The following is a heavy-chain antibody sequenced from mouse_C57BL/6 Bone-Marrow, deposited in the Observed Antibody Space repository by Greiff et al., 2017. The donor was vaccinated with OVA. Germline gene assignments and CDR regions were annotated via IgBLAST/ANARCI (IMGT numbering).Heavy chain of an antibody. Sequence: EVKLQESGPELVKPGASVKMSCKASGYTFTDYNMHWVKQSHGKSLEWIGYINPNNGGTSYNQKFKGKATLTVNKSSSTAYMELRSLTSEDSAVDYCASYYAYWYFDVWGTGTTVTVSS. CDR1: GYTFTDYN. CDR3: ASYYAYWYFDV. CDR2: INPNNGGT. V-gene: IGHV1-22*01. J-gene: IGHJ1*03. D-gene: IGHD1-1*01.